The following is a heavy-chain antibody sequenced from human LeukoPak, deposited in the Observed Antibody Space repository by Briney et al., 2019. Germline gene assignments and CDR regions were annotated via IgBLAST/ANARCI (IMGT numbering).Heavy chain of an antibody. V-gene: IGHV3-23*01. J-gene: IGHJ5*02. Sequence: GGSLRLSCAASGFTFSSYGMSWVRQAPGKGLEWVSAISGSGGSTYYADSVRGRFTISRDNSKNSLYLQMNSLRAEDTAVYYCARARQLDYNWFDPWGQGTLVTVSS. CDR2: ISGSGGST. CDR1: GFTFSSYG. CDR3: ARARQLDYNWFDP. D-gene: IGHD6-13*01.